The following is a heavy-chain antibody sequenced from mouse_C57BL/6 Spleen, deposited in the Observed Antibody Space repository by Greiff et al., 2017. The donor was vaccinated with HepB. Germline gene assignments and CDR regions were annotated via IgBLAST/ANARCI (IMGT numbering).Heavy chain of an antibody. CDR2: ISSGGDYI. D-gene: IGHD1-1*01. CDR1: GFTFSSYA. J-gene: IGHJ4*01. Sequence: EVQVVESGEGLVKPGGSLKLSCAASGFTFSSYAMSWVRQTPEKMLEWVAYISSGGDYIYYADTVKGRVTITMDNARNTLYLQMSSLKSEDTAMYYYTRGITTRAMDYWGQGTSVTVSS. CDR3: TRGITTRAMDY. V-gene: IGHV5-9-1*02.